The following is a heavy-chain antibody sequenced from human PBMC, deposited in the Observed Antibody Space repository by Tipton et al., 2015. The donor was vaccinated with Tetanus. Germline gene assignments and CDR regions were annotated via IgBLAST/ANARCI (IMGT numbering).Heavy chain of an antibody. J-gene: IGHJ5*02. D-gene: IGHD3-22*01. Sequence: TLSLTCTVSGASVSSGGYYWSWIRQPPGKGLEWIGYIHYSGTTNYNPSVKSRVTISVDTSKSQFSLNLSPVTAADAAVYYCAKGAARYYYDLSLPTWGQGTLVTVSS. CDR1: GASVSSGGYY. V-gene: IGHV4-61*08. CDR3: AKGAARYYYDLSLPT. CDR2: IHYSGTT.